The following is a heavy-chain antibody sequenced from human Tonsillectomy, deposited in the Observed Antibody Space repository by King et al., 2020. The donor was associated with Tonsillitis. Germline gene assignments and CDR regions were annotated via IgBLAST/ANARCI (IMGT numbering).Heavy chain of an antibody. J-gene: IGHJ2*01. CDR3: ARLTWANWYFDL. D-gene: IGHD7-27*01. CDR2: LYSVVST. CDR1: GFTVSSNY. V-gene: IGHV3-66*04. Sequence: VQLVESGGGLVQPGGSLRLSCAASGFTVSSNYMSLVRQAPGKGLDWVSLLYSVVSTYYADSVKGRFTISSDNSNNTLYLQMNSLRAEDTAVYYCARLTWANWYFDLWGRGTLVTVSS.